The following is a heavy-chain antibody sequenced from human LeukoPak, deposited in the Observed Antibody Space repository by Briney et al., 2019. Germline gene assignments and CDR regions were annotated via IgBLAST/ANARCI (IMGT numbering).Heavy chain of an antibody. Sequence: PSETLSLTCTVSGGSISSSSYYWGWIRQPPGKGLEWIGSIYYSGSTYYNPSLKSRVTISVDTSKNQFSLKLSSVTAADTAVYYCARERVVVAATPYYYYGMDVWGQGTTVTVSS. D-gene: IGHD2-15*01. CDR3: ARERVVVAATPYYYYGMDV. CDR2: IYYSGST. CDR1: GGSISSSSYY. J-gene: IGHJ6*02. V-gene: IGHV4-39*02.